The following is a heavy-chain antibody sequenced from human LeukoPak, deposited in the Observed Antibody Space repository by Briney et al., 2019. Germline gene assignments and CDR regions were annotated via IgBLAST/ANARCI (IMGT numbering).Heavy chain of an antibody. CDR1: GGSISSSSYY. Sequence: PSETLSLTCTVSGGSISSSSYYWGWIRQPPGKGLEWIGSIYYSGSTYYNPSLKSRVTISVDTSKNQFSLKLSSVTAADTAVYYCARGPRYGGNLPFDYWGQGTLVTVSS. CDR3: ARGPRYGGNLPFDY. J-gene: IGHJ4*02. D-gene: IGHD4-23*01. V-gene: IGHV4-39*07. CDR2: IYYSGST.